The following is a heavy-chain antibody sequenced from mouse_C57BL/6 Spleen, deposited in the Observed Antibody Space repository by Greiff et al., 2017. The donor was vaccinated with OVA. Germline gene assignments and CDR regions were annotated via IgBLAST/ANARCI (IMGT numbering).Heavy chain of an antibody. Sequence: QVQLKQPGAELVKPGASVKMSCKASGYTFTSYWITWVKQRPGQGLEWIGDIYPGSGSTNYNEKFKSKATLTVDTSSSTAYMQLSSLTSEDSAVYYCARDHYGSSYLFAYWGQGTLVTVSA. J-gene: IGHJ3*01. CDR1: GYTFTSYW. D-gene: IGHD1-1*01. V-gene: IGHV1-55*01. CDR2: IYPGSGST. CDR3: ARDHYGSSYLFAY.